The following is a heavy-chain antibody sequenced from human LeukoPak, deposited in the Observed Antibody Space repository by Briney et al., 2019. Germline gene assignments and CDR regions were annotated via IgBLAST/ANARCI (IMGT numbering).Heavy chain of an antibody. CDR3: ARDPGKYYDILTDYYYYYYYGMDV. D-gene: IGHD3-9*01. CDR2: IYYSGST. V-gene: IGHV4-61*01. Sequence: SETLSLTCTVSGGSVSSGSYYWSWIRQPPGKGLEWIGYIYYSGSTNYNPSLKSRVTISVDTSKNQFSLKLSSVTAADTAVYYCARDPGKYYDILTDYYYYYYYGMDVWGKGTTVTVSS. J-gene: IGHJ6*04. CDR1: GGSVSSGSYY.